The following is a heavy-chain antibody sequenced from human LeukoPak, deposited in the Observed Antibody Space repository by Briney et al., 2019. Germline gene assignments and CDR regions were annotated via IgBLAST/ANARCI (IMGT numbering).Heavy chain of an antibody. D-gene: IGHD4-17*01. V-gene: IGHV3-30*02. Sequence: GGSLRLSCAASGFTFSSYGMHWVRQAPGKGLEWVAFIRYDGSNKYYADSVKGRFTISRDNSKNTLYLQMNSLRAEDTAVYYCAKGMGFLTSVDYWGQGTLVTVSS. J-gene: IGHJ4*02. CDR1: GFTFSSYG. CDR3: AKGMGFLTSVDY. CDR2: IRYDGSNK.